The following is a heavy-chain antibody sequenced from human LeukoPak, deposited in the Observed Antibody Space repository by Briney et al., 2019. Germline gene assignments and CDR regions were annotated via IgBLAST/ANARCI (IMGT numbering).Heavy chain of an antibody. Sequence: PSETLSLTCAVYGGSFSGYYWSWIRQPPGKGLEWIGEINHSGSTNYNPSLKSRVTISVDTSKNQFSLKLSSVTAADTAVYYCARGSRIAAAGPGYWGQGTLVTVSS. CDR2: INHSGST. CDR3: ARGSRIAAAGPGY. CDR1: GGSFSGYY. J-gene: IGHJ4*02. V-gene: IGHV4-34*01. D-gene: IGHD6-13*01.